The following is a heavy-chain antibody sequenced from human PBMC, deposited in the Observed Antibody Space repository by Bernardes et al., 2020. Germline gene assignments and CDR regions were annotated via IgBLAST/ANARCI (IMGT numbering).Heavy chain of an antibody. V-gene: IGHV3-48*01. CDR2: ISRSSDTI. CDR1: GFTFTSYN. CDR3: ARGIQIWARSRNYDFWSGYYSLGGYFDY. J-gene: IGHJ4*02. Sequence: GGSLRLSCSASGFTFTSYNMNWVRQAPGKGLELVSYISRSSDTIYYADSVKGRFTISRDNAKNSLYLQMNSLRAEDTAVYYCARGIQIWARSRNYDFWSGYYSLGGYFDYWGQGTLVTVSS. D-gene: IGHD3-3*01.